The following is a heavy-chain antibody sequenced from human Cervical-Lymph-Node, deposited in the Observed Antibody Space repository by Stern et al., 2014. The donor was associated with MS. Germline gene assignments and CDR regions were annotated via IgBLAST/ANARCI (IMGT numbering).Heavy chain of an antibody. D-gene: IGHD2-15*01. CDR2: INSGGSST. CDR3: ARSSGASGDAMDV. J-gene: IGHJ6*02. Sequence: EVQLVESGGGLLQPGGSLRLSCGASGFTFSTYWMHWVRQGPGKGLVWVSRINSGGSSTSYQDSVRGRFTISRDNAKNTVDLQMTSLRAEDTAVYYCARSSGASGDAMDVWGQGTTVTVSS. V-gene: IGHV3-74*01. CDR1: GFTFSTYW.